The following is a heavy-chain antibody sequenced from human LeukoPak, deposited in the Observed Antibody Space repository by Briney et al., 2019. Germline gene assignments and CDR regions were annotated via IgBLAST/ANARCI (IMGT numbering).Heavy chain of an antibody. CDR3: AKTGFQWGEYFYYMDV. CDR2: IRHDGSDI. V-gene: IGHV3-30*02. Sequence: GCXRLSCAASGFTFSNYAMHWVRQAPGKGLEWVAFIRHDGSDIYYADSVRGRFTISRDNSKNTLYFQMNSLIYEDTAVYYCAKTGFQWGEYFYYMDVWGKGTTVTVSS. D-gene: IGHD1-14*01. CDR1: GFTFSNYA. J-gene: IGHJ6*03.